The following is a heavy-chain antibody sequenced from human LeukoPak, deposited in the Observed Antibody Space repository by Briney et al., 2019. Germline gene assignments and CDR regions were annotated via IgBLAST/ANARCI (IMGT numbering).Heavy chain of an antibody. D-gene: IGHD1-26*01. Sequence: GGSVRLSCAASGFTFSDYYMSWIREAPGKGLVWVSYISSSGSTIYYADSVTGRFTISRDNAKNSLYLRMNSLSAEDTAVYYCASMGAGDYFDYWGQGTLVTVSS. J-gene: IGHJ4*02. CDR2: ISSSGSTI. CDR1: GFTFSDYY. V-gene: IGHV3-11*04. CDR3: ASMGAGDYFDY.